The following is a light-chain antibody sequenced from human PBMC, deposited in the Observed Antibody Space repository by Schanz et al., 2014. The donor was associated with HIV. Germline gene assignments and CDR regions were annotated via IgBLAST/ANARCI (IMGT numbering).Light chain of an antibody. CDR2: KAS. J-gene: IGKJ1*01. CDR1: QSINSW. V-gene: IGKV1-5*03. CDR3: QQSYSTPG. Sequence: DIQMTQSPSTLSASVGDRVTITCRASQSINSWLAWYQQKPGKAPKLLIYKASTLESGVPSRFSGSGSGTEFTLTISSLQPDDFATYYCQQSYSTPGFGQGTKVEIK.